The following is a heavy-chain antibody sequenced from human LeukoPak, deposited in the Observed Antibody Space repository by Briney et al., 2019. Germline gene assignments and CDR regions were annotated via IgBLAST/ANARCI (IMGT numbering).Heavy chain of an antibody. D-gene: IGHD3-22*01. CDR3: ARTQKPYYFDTSDASDI. J-gene: IGHJ3*02. CDR1: GDSVSSNSAA. V-gene: IGHV6-1*01. CDR2: TYYRSKWSN. Sequence: SQTLSLTCAISGDSVSSNSAAWNWIRQSPSRGLEWLGKTYYRSKWSNAYAVSVKSRITINPDTSKNQFSLQLNSVTPEDTAVYYCARTQKPYYFDTSDASDIWGQGTMVTVSS.